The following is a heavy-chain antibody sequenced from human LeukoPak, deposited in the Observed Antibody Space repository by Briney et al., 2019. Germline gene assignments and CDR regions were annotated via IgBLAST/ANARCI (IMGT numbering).Heavy chain of an antibody. D-gene: IGHD3-22*01. J-gene: IGHJ3*02. CDR3: ARVKRVLITTNDAFDI. CDR2: IYYSGST. CDR1: GGSISSYY. V-gene: IGHV4-59*01. Sequence: SETLSLTCTVSGGSISSYYWSWIRQPPGKGLEWIGYIYYSGSTNYNPSLKSRLIISVDTPKNQFSLKLSSVTAADTAVYYCARVKRVLITTNDAFDIWGQGTMVTVSS.